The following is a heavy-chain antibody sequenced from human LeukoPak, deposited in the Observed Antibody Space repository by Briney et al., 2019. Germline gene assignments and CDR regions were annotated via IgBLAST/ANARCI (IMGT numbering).Heavy chain of an antibody. V-gene: IGHV4-59*01. CDR2: IYYSVST. Sequence: SETLSLTCTVSGGSIRSYHWSWIRQPPGKGLEWIGHIYYSVSTNYNPSLKSRVTISVDTSKNQFSLKLSSVTAADTAVYYCARLGYCTNGVCYSYYFDYWGQGTLVTVSS. J-gene: IGHJ4*02. CDR1: GGSIRSYH. CDR3: ARLGYCTNGVCYSYYFDY. D-gene: IGHD2-8*01.